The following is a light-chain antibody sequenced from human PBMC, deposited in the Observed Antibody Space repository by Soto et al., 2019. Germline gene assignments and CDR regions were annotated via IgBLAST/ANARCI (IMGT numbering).Light chain of an antibody. Sequence: QSVLTQPPSVSAAPGQKVTISCSGSSSNIGKNHVSWYQQLPGTAPKVVIRDSNVRLSGIPDRFSGSKSGTSATLGISGLQTGDEAAYYCATWDSGLSGVVFGGGTKLTVL. CDR2: DSN. CDR1: SSNIGKNH. V-gene: IGLV1-51*01. J-gene: IGLJ2*01. CDR3: ATWDSGLSGVV.